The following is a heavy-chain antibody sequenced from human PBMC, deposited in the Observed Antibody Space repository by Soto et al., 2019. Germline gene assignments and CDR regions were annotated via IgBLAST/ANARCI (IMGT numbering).Heavy chain of an antibody. CDR3: AREDCSSTSCYTGIDYYGMDV. J-gene: IGHJ6*02. CDR2: ISGSGAGT. D-gene: IGHD2-2*02. CDR1: GFTFSTSA. V-gene: IGHV3-23*01. Sequence: GGSLRLSCTASGFTFSTSAMSWVRQAPGRGLEWVSGISGSGAGTYYADSVKGRFTISRDNSKNTLYLQMNSLRAEDTAVYYCAREDCSSTSCYTGIDYYGMDVWGQGTTVTVSS.